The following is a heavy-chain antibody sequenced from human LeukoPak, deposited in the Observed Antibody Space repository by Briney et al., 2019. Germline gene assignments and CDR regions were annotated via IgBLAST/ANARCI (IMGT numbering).Heavy chain of an antibody. Sequence: SVKVSCKASGGTFSSYAISWVRQAPGQGLEWMGGIIPIFGTANYAQKFQGRVTITADKSTSTAYMELSSLRPEDTAVYYCARGGYYDSRSSNYYYMDVWGKGTTVTVSS. V-gene: IGHV1-69*06. CDR2: IIPIFGTA. CDR3: ARGGYYDSRSSNYYYMDV. CDR1: GGTFSSYA. D-gene: IGHD3-22*01. J-gene: IGHJ6*03.